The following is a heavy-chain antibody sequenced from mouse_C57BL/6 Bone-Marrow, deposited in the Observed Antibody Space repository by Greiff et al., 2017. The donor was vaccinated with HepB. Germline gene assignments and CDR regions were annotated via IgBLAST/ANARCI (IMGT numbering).Heavy chain of an antibody. CDR1: GYTFTSYG. CDR2: IYPRSGNT. J-gene: IGHJ3*01. Sequence: VKLMESGAELARPGASVKLSCKASGYTFTSYGISWVKQRTGQGLEWIGEIYPRSGNTYYNEKFKGKATLTADKSSSTAYMELRSLTSEDSAVYFCARGVLWLWFAYWGQGTLVTVSA. V-gene: IGHV1-81*01. CDR3: ARGVLWLWFAY. D-gene: IGHD1-1*02.